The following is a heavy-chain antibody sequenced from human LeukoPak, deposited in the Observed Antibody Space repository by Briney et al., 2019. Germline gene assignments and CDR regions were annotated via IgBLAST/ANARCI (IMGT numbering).Heavy chain of an antibody. CDR1: GYTFTCYD. V-gene: IGHV1-18*01. D-gene: IGHD2-15*01. Sequence: ASVKVSCKASGYTFTCYDIIGVRQAPGQGLEWMGWSSAYSGNTNYAQKLQGRVTMTTDTSTRTAYMELRSLRSDDTALYYCARGSALRQFDPWGQGTLVSVSS. CDR3: ARGSALRQFDP. CDR2: SSAYSGNT. J-gene: IGHJ5*02.